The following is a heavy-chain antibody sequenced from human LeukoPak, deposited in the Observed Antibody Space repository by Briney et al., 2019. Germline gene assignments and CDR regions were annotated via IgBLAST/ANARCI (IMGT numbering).Heavy chain of an antibody. CDR1: GFTFSSYA. J-gene: IGHJ4*02. Sequence: GGSLRLSCAASGFTFSSYAMHWVRQAPGKGLEWVAVIYSGGSTYYADSVKGRFTISRDNSKNTLYLQMNSLRAEDTAVYYCASCTAGILDYWGQGTLVTVSS. D-gene: IGHD2-8*01. CDR2: IYSGGST. V-gene: IGHV3-NL1*01. CDR3: ASCTAGILDY.